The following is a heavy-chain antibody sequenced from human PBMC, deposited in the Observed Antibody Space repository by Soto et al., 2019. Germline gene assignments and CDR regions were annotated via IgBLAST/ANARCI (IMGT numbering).Heavy chain of an antibody. Sequence: SGPTLVNPTQTLTLTCTFSGFSLSTSGMCVSWIRQPPGKALEWLALIDWDDDKYYSTSLKTRLTISKDTSKNQVVLTMTNMDPVDTATYYCARIRGVPDAPYYYYGMDVWGQGTTVTVSS. J-gene: IGHJ6*02. V-gene: IGHV2-70*01. CDR1: GFSLSTSGMC. D-gene: IGHD2-2*01. CDR3: ARIRGVPDAPYYYYGMDV. CDR2: IDWDDDK.